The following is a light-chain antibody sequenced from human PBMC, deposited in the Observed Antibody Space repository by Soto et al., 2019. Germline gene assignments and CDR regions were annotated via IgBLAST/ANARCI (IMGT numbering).Light chain of an antibody. CDR3: QERSNWPPRYT. V-gene: IGKV3-11*01. CDR2: DAS. J-gene: IGKJ2*01. CDR1: QSVDTY. Sequence: EIWLTQSPATLSLSPGERVTLSCRASQSVDTYLAWYQQKTGQAPRLLIYDASNRATGIPARFSGSGSGTDFTPTISSLEPEDFALYYCQERSNWPPRYTFGQGTRLEIK.